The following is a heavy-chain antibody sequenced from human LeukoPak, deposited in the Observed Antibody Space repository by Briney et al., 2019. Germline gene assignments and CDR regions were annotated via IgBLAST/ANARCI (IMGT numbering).Heavy chain of an antibody. CDR2: VNPGDSDT. Sequence: GESLKISCKGSGYRFTSYWIGWVRQMPGKGLEWMGIVNPGDSDTRYSPSFQGQVTISADKSISTAYLQWSSLKASDTAMYYCARHPDCTKTSCYVDYYGMDVWGQGTTVTVSS. CDR3: ARHPDCTKTSCYVDYYGMDV. V-gene: IGHV5-51*01. J-gene: IGHJ6*02. CDR1: GYRFTSYW. D-gene: IGHD2-2*01.